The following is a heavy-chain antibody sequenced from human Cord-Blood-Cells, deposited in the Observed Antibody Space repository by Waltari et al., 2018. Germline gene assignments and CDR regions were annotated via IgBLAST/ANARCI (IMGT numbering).Heavy chain of an antibody. CDR3: ASGDYYYMDV. CDR1: GGSFSGYY. V-gene: IGHV4-34*01. CDR2: INHSGST. J-gene: IGHJ6*03. D-gene: IGHD3-10*01. Sequence: QGQLQQWGAGLLKPSETLSLPCAVYGGSFSGYYWSWIRQPPGKGLEWIGEINHSGSTNYNPSLKSRVTISVDTSKNQFSLKLSSVTAADTAVYYCASGDYYYMDVWGKGTTVTVSS.